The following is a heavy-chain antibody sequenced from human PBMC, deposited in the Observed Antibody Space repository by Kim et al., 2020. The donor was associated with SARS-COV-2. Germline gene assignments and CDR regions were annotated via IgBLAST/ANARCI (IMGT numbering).Heavy chain of an antibody. V-gene: IGHV4-34*01. CDR1: GGSFSGYY. CDR2: INHSGST. CDR3: ATTAPYSGSYYY. Sequence: SETLSLTCAVYGGSFSGYYWSWIRQPPGKGLEWIGEINHSGSTNYNPSLKSRVTISVDTSKNQFSLKLSSVTAADTAVYYCATTAPYSGSYYYWGQGTLVTVSS. J-gene: IGHJ4*02. D-gene: IGHD1-26*01.